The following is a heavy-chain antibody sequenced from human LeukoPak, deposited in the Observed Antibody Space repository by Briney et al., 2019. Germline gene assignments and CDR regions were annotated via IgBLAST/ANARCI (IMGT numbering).Heavy chain of an antibody. Sequence: SETLSLTCTVSGGSISSSSYYWGWIRQPPGKGLEWIGSIYYSGSTYYNPSLKSRVTISVDTSKNQFSLKLSSVTAADTAVYYCAGFGGYDRYYFDYWGQGTLVTVSS. CDR3: AGFGGYDRYYFDY. D-gene: IGHD5-12*01. J-gene: IGHJ4*02. CDR2: IYYSGST. CDR1: GGSISSSSYY. V-gene: IGHV4-39*01.